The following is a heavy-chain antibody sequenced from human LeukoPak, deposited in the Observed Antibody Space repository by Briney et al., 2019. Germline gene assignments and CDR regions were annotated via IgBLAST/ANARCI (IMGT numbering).Heavy chain of an antibody. V-gene: IGHV4-34*01. J-gene: IGHJ4*02. D-gene: IGHD3/OR15-3a*01. CDR2: INHSGST. CDR3: ARGRMIFSDY. Sequence: SETLSLTCAVYGGSFSGYYWSWIRQPPGKGLEWIGEINHSGSTNYNPSLKSRVTISVDTSKNQFSLKLSSVTAADTAVYYRARGRMIFSDYWGQGTLVTVSS. CDR1: GGSFSGYY.